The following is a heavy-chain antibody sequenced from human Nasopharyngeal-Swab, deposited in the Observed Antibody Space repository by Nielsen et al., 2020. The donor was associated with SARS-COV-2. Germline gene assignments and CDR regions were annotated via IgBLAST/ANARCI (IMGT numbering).Heavy chain of an antibody. V-gene: IGHV4-61*02. CDR3: ARAELVVVVAATEGWFDP. CDR2: IYTSGST. J-gene: IGHJ5*02. Sequence: SETLSLTCTVSGGSISRGSYYWSWIRQPAGKGREGIGRIYTSGSTNYNPSLKSRVTISVDTSKNQFSLKLSSVTAADTAVYYCARAELVVVVAATEGWFDPWGQGTLVTVSS. CDR1: GGSISRGSYY. D-gene: IGHD2-15*01.